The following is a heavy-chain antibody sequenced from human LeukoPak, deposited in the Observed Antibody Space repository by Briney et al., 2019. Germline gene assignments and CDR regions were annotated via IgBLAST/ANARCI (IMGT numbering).Heavy chain of an antibody. Sequence: PGGSLRLSCAASGFTFSSYSMNWVRQAPGKGLEWVSYISSSSSTIYYADSVKGRFTISRDNAKNSLYLQMNSLRAEDTAVYYCARENYDFWSGYYTGEGYWGQGTLVTVPS. J-gene: IGHJ4*02. V-gene: IGHV3-48*01. CDR2: ISSSSSTI. CDR3: ARENYDFWSGYYTGEGY. D-gene: IGHD3-3*01. CDR1: GFTFSSYS.